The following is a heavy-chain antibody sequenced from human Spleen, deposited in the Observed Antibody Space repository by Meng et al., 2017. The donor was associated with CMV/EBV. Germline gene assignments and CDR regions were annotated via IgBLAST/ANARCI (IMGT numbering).Heavy chain of an antibody. J-gene: IGHJ3*02. Sequence: SCTVSGGSVTSGSYYWTWVRQPPGKGLEWIGQVYYSGSTNYNPSLMSRVNISLDMSKNQFSLKLRSVTAADTAVYYCARWGGILAFHIWGQGTMVTVSS. V-gene: IGHV4-61*01. CDR2: VYYSGST. CDR1: GGSVTSGSYY. CDR3: ARWGGILAFHI. D-gene: IGHD1-26*01.